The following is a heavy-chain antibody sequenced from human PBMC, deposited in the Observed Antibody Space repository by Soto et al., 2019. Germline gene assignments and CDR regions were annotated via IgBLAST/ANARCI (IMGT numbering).Heavy chain of an antibody. Sequence: QVQLQQWGAGLLKPSETLSLTCAVYGGSFSGYYWSWIRQPPGKGLEWIGEINHSGSTNYNPSLKSRVAISVDTSKKQFSLRLSSVTAADTAVFYCARTIVSTTTDAFDIWGQGTMVTVSS. CDR2: INHSGST. D-gene: IGHD3-22*01. CDR1: GGSFSGYY. CDR3: ARTIVSTTTDAFDI. J-gene: IGHJ3*02. V-gene: IGHV4-34*01.